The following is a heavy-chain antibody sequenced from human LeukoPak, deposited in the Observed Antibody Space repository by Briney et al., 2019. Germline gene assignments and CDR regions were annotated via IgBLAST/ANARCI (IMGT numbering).Heavy chain of an antibody. Sequence: PSETLSLTCAVYGGSFSGYYWSWIRQPPGKGLEWIGEINHSGSTNYNPSLKSRVTISVDTSKNQFSLKLSSVTAADTAVYYCARSSLLWFGELPSLLYYYYKDVWGKGTTVTVSS. V-gene: IGHV4-34*01. CDR1: GGSFSGYY. CDR2: INHSGST. CDR3: ARSSLLWFGELPSLLYYYYKDV. D-gene: IGHD3-10*01. J-gene: IGHJ6*03.